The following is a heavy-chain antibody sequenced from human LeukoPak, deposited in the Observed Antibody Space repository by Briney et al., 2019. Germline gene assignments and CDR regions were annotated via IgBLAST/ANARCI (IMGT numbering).Heavy chain of an antibody. Sequence: SVKVSCKASGGTFSSYAISWVRQAPGQGLEWMGRIIPILGIANYAQKFQGRVTIAADKSTSTAYMELSSLRSEDTAVYYCARGFRLSAIEDWFDPWGQGTPVTVFS. CDR2: IIPILGIA. D-gene: IGHD2-2*02. V-gene: IGHV1-69*04. J-gene: IGHJ5*02. CDR1: GGTFSSYA. CDR3: ARGFRLSAIEDWFDP.